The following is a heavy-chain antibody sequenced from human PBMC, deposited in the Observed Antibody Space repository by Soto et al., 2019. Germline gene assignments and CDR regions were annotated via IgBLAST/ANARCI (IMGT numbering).Heavy chain of an antibody. CDR3: ARGDRGGSGSPASYCYSGLDV. Sequence: DVQLLESGGHLVQPGGSLRLSCAASGFTFSSYAMSWVRQAPGKGLEWVSSVSAGGDMTYYSDSVKGRFTISRDNSNNALFLQMNSLRIEDTALYYCARGDRGGSGSPASYCYSGLDVCGQGATVTVSS. V-gene: IGHV3-23*01. CDR1: GFTFSSYA. J-gene: IGHJ6*02. CDR2: VSAGGDMT. D-gene: IGHD3-10*01.